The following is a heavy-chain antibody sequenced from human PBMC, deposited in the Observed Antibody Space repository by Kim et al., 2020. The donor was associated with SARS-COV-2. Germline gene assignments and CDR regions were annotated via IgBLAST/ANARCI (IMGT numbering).Heavy chain of an antibody. CDR3: ARDRGRDGYNYRGGGYYYYGMDV. CDR2: IIPIFGTA. CDR1: GGTFSSYA. Sequence: SVKVSCKASGGTFSSYAISWVRQAPGQGLEWMGGIIPIFGTANYAQKFQGRVTITADESTSTAYMELSSLRSEDTAVYYCARDRGRDGYNYRGGGYYYYGMDVWGQGTTVTVSS. J-gene: IGHJ6*02. V-gene: IGHV1-69*13. D-gene: IGHD5-12*01.